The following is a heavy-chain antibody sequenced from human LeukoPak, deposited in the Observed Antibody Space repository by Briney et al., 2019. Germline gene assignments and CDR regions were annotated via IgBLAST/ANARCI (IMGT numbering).Heavy chain of an antibody. CDR2: ISSTSSTI. J-gene: IGHJ4*02. CDR3: AGLAGSGYRDY. Sequence: PGGSLRLSCAASGFTFSYYGMNWVRQAPGKGLEWVSYISSTSSTIYYADSVKGRFTISRDNAKNSLYQQMNSLRAEDTAVYYCAGLAGSGYRDYWGQGTLVTVSS. V-gene: IGHV3-48*01. CDR1: GFTFSYYG. D-gene: IGHD3-22*01.